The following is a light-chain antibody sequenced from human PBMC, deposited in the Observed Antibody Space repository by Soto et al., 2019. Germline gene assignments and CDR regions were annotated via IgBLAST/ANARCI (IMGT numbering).Light chain of an antibody. Sequence: VLTQSPATLSLSPGERATLSCRASQSVSSYLAWYQQKPGQAPRLLIYGASRRATGIPDRFTGSGSGTDLTITISRLEPEDFEVYDCQQYVSSPWAFGQGTKVDI. V-gene: IGKV3-20*01. CDR2: GAS. CDR3: QQYVSSPWA. J-gene: IGKJ1*01. CDR1: QSVSSY.